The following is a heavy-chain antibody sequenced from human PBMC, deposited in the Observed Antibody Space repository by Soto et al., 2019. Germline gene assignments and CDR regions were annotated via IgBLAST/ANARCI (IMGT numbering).Heavy chain of an antibody. CDR3: ARAPAARRPNYFDY. Sequence: QVQLQESGPGLVKPSESLSLTCTVSGGSISSYYWSWIRQPAGKGLEWIGRIYTSGSTNYNPSLKSLVTMSVDTSKNQFSLKLSSVTAADTAVYYCARAPAARRPNYFDYWGQGTLVTVSS. D-gene: IGHD6-6*01. CDR2: IYTSGST. CDR1: GGSISSYY. V-gene: IGHV4-4*07. J-gene: IGHJ4*02.